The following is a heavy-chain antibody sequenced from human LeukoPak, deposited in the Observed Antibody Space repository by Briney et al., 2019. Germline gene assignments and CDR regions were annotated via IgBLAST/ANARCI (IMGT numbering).Heavy chain of an antibody. CDR2: MNPNSGNT. V-gene: IGHV1-8*01. CDR1: GYTFTSYD. Sequence: ASVKVSCKASGYTFTSYDINWVRQATGQGLEWMGWMNPNSGNTGYAQKFQGRVTMTRNTSISTAYMELSSLRSEDTAVYYCARGRWVGYSSSWYDHYYYMDVWGKGTTVTVSS. CDR3: ARGRWVGYSSSWYDHYYYMDV. J-gene: IGHJ6*03. D-gene: IGHD6-13*01.